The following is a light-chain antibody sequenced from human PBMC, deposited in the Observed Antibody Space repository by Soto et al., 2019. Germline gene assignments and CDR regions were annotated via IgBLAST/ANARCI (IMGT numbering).Light chain of an antibody. CDR1: SSDVGSYKL. V-gene: IGLV2-14*02. CDR3: ISYTSTSNLYVV. Sequence: QSALTQPASVSGSPGQSITISCTGTSSDVGSYKLVSWYQHHPGKAPKLMIYDVSNRPSGVSNRFSGSKSGNTASLTISGLQAEDEADYYCISYTSTSNLYVVFGGGTKVTVL. CDR2: DVS. J-gene: IGLJ2*01.